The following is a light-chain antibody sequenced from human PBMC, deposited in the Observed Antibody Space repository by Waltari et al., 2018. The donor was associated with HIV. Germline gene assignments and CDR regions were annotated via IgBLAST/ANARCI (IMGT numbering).Light chain of an antibody. J-gene: IGLJ1*01. CDR2: EVS. CDR1: SSDVGSYNF. V-gene: IGLV2-23*02. CDR3: CSYAGSSTYV. Sequence: QSALTQPASASGSPGQSITISCTGTSSDVGSYNFVSWYQQHPGKAPKPIIYEVSKRPSGVSNRFSGSKSGNTASLTISGLQAEDEADYYCCSYAGSSTYVFGTGTKVTVL.